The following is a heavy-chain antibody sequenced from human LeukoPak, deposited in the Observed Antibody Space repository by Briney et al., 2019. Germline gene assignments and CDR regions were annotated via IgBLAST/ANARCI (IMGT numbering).Heavy chain of an antibody. J-gene: IGHJ4*02. CDR1: GFTFSGYA. CDR3: ARDLMGATDY. V-gene: IGHV3-30*04. Sequence: PGRSLRLSCAASGFTFSGYAMHWVRQAPGKGLEWVATILYDGSNKYYADSVKGRFTISRDNSKNTLYLQINTLRTEDTAVYYCARDLMGATDYWGQGTLVTVSS. CDR2: ILYDGSNK. D-gene: IGHD1-26*01.